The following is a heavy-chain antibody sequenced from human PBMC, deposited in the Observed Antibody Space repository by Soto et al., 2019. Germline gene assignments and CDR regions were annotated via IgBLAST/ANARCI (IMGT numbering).Heavy chain of an antibody. J-gene: IGHJ5*02. CDR2: ISGSGGST. CDR3: AKDYIALAGQWKPFDP. V-gene: IGHV3-23*01. CDR1: GFTFSSYA. D-gene: IGHD2-15*01. Sequence: PGGSLRLSCAASGFTFSSYAMSWVRQAPWKGLEWVSAISGSGGSTYYADSVKGRFTISRDNSKNTLYLQMNSLRAEDTAVYYCAKDYIALAGQWKPFDPWGQGTLVTVSS.